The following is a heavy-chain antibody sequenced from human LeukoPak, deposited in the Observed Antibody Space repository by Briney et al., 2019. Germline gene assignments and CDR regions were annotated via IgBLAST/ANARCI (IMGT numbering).Heavy chain of an antibody. CDR2: IYYSGST. D-gene: IGHD3-3*01. CDR3: ARHVRFLEWLSSYYFDY. Sequence: SETLSLTCTVSGGSISSSSYYWGWLRQPPGKGLEWIGSIYYSGSTYYNPSLKSRVTISVDTSKSQFSLRLTSVTAADTAVYYCARHVRFLEWLSSYYFDYWGQGTLVTVSS. V-gene: IGHV4-39*01. CDR1: GGSISSSSYY. J-gene: IGHJ4*02.